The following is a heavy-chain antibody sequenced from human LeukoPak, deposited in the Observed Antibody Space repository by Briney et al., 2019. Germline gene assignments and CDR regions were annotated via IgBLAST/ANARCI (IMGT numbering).Heavy chain of an antibody. CDR3: VQPSQGYFQN. J-gene: IGHJ1*01. CDR2: IRNKNQGLTT. V-gene: IGHV3-72*01. CDR1: GFDFSEHE. D-gene: IGHD3-22*01. Sequence: PGGSLRLSCAASGFDFSEHEMDWIRQAPRKGLEWLARIRNKNQGLTTEYAASVRGRSAISRDDSSNSLHLQMTRLKIEDTAVYYCVQPSQGYFQNWGQGTLVTVSS.